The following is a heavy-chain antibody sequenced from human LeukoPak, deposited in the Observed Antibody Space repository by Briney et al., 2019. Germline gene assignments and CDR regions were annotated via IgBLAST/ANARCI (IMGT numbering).Heavy chain of an antibody. V-gene: IGHV3-66*01. CDR2: IYSGGST. J-gene: IGHJ4*02. CDR1: GFTVSSNY. D-gene: IGHD6-19*01. CDR3: ARVTFSSGWYIFDD. Sequence: GGSLRLSCAASGFTVSSNYMSWVRQAPGKGLEWVSVIYSGGSTYYADSVKRRFTISRDNSKNTLYLQMNSLRAEDTAVYYCARVTFSSGWYIFDDWGQGILVTVSS.